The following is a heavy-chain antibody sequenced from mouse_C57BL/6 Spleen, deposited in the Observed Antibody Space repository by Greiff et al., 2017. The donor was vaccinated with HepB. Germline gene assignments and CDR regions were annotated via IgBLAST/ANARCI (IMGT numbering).Heavy chain of an antibody. V-gene: IGHV6-6*01. CDR3: TRRGQLRAWFAY. J-gene: IGHJ3*01. D-gene: IGHD3-2*02. Sequence: EVNLVESGGGLVQPGGSMKLSCAASGFTFSDAWMDWVRQSPEKGLEWVAEIRNKANNHATYYAESVKGRFTISRDDSKSSVYLQMNSLRAEDTGIYYCTRRGQLRAWFAYWGQGTLVTVSA. CDR2: IRNKANNHAT. CDR1: GFTFSDAW.